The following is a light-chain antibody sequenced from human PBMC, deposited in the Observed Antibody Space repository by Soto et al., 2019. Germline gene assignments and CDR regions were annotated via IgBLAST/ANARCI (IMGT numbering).Light chain of an antibody. CDR1: QSIRSN. CDR2: AES. Sequence: EIVMTQSPDTLSVSPGEGATLSCRVSQSIRSNLAWYQQKPGQPPRLLIYAESTRASGVPARFSGSGSGTESTLTISSLQSEDVGVYYCQQYNKWPPLTFGGGTKV. CDR3: QQYNKWPPLT. V-gene: IGKV3D-15*01. J-gene: IGKJ4*01.